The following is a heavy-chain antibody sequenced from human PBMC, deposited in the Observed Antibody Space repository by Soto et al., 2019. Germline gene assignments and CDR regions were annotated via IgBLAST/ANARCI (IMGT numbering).Heavy chain of an antibody. D-gene: IGHD3-16*02. J-gene: IGHJ4*02. CDR1: GFTFSSYS. CDR3: ARGPYDYVWGSDPPHFDY. V-gene: IGHV3-48*04. CDR2: ISSSSSTI. Sequence: GGSLRLSCAASGFTFSSYSMNWVRQAPGKGLKRVSYISSSSSTIYYADSVKGLFTISRDNANNSLYLQMNSLRAEDTAVYYCARGPYDYVWGSDPPHFDYWGQGTLVTVSS.